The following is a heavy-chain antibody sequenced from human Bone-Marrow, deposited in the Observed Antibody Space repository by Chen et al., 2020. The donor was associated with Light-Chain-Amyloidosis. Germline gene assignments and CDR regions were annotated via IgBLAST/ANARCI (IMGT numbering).Heavy chain of an antibody. V-gene: IGHV3-23*01. D-gene: IGHD5-12*01. CDR3: AKDLGPKGGYDYY. CDR1: GFTFSSDA. J-gene: IGHJ4*02. Sequence: EVQLLESGGGLVQPGGSLRLSCAASGFTFSSDAMSWVRQAPGKGLEWVSAMSGSGGSTYYADSVKGRFTISRDNSKNTLYLQMNSLRAEDTAVYYCAKDLGPKGGYDYYWGQGTLVTVSS. CDR2: MSGSGGST.